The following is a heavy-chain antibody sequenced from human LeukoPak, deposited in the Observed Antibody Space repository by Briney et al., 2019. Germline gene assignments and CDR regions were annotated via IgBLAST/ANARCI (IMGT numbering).Heavy chain of an antibody. CDR3: ARAEAVAVSYYFDY. D-gene: IGHD6-19*01. J-gene: IGHJ4*02. Sequence: GGSLRLSCAASGFAFSNYWMSWVRQAPGKGLEWVANINHDGTEEYYVDSVKGRFTISRDNAKNSLYLQMNSLRAEDTAVYYCARAEAVAVSYYFDYWGQGTLVTVSS. CDR2: INHDGTEE. V-gene: IGHV3-7*01. CDR1: GFAFSNYW.